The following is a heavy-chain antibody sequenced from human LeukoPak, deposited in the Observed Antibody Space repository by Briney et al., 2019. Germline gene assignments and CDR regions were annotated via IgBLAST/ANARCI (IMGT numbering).Heavy chain of an antibody. V-gene: IGHV4-59*08. J-gene: IGHJ5*02. Sequence: SETLSLTCTVSGGSISNYYWSWIRQPPGKGLEWIGYISYRGSTNYNPSLKSRVTISVDTSKNQFSLRLSSVTAADTAVYLCASQGDYDNNGYYALDLWGQGTLVTVSS. CDR1: GGSISNYY. CDR3: ASQGDYDNNGYYALDL. CDR2: ISYRGST. D-gene: IGHD3-22*01.